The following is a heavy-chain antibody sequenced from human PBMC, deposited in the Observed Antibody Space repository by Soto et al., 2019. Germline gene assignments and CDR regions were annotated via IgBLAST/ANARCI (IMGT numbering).Heavy chain of an antibody. D-gene: IGHD2-15*01. CDR3: ARGRYCLNGRCFPNWFDS. Sequence: SETLSLTCSVSGDSISTVDYFWAWVRQPPGQALEYIGYIYKSATTYYNPSFESRVAISLDTSKSQFSLNVTSLTAADTAVYFCARGRYCLNGRCFPNWFDSWGQGTLVTVYS. V-gene: IGHV4-30-4*01. J-gene: IGHJ5*01. CDR1: GDSISTVDYF. CDR2: IYKSATT.